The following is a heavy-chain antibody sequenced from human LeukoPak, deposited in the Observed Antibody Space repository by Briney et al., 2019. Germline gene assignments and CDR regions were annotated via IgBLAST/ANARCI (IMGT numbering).Heavy chain of an antibody. Sequence: ESLKISCKGSGYRFTNYWIGWVRQMPGKGLEWMGIIHPGDSGTRYSPSFQGQVTMSVDESITTAYLQWSSLRASDSAIYYCARGGSYRYGSSDYWGQGTLVTVSS. CDR3: ARGGSYRYGSSDY. J-gene: IGHJ4*02. V-gene: IGHV5-51*01. CDR1: GYRFTNYW. D-gene: IGHD5-18*01. CDR2: IHPGDSGT.